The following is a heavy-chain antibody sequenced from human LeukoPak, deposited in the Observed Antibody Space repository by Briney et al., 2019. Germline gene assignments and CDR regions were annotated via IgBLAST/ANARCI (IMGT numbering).Heavy chain of an antibody. V-gene: IGHV3-21*01. CDR2: ISSTSAYI. CDR1: GFALKSCS. D-gene: IGHD2-8*02. J-gene: IGHJ5*01. Sequence: PGGSLRLSCAGSGFALKSCSLTWVRQAPGKGLEWVSSISSTSAYIHYADSAKGRFTISRDNVDNVVYLEMNSLGAEDTATYYCARVAVSGPTGWFDSWGQGTLVIVSS. CDR3: ARVAVSGPTGWFDS.